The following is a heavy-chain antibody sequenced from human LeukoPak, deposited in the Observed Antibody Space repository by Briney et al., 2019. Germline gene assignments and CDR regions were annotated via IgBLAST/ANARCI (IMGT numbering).Heavy chain of an antibody. V-gene: IGHV3-11*01. J-gene: IGHJ6*02. CDR1: VFTFSDHY. Sequence: GGSLRLSCAASVFTFSDHYISWTRQAPGKGLEWVSYIFSGASTVYYSDSVKGRFTISRDNAKNSLYLQMNSLRAEDTAVYYCARGHYGLDVWGQGTTVTVSS. CDR3: ARGHYGLDV. CDR2: IFSGASTV.